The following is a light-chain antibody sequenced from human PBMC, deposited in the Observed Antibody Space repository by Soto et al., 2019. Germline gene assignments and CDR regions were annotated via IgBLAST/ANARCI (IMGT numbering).Light chain of an antibody. CDR1: SSNIGNNY. CDR3: GTWDSCLSAYV. Sequence: QSVLTQPPSVSAAPGQTVTISCSGSSSNIGNNYVSWYQQLPGTAPKLLIYDNNKRPSGIPDRFSGSKSGTSATLGITGLQTGDEADYYCGTWDSCLSAYVFGTGTKLTVL. J-gene: IGLJ1*01. V-gene: IGLV1-51*01. CDR2: DNN.